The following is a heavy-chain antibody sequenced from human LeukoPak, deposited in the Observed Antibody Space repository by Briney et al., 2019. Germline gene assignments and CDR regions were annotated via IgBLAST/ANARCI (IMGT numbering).Heavy chain of an antibody. D-gene: IGHD1-26*01. CDR1: GFTLDDYA. CDR2: ISWNSGSI. CDR3: AKDSGSYPAQFDY. J-gene: IGHJ4*02. Sequence: GRSLRLSCAASGFTLDDYAMHWVRQAPGKGLEWVSGISWNSGSIGYADSVKGRFTISRDNAKNSLYLQMNSLRAEDTALYYCAKDSGSYPAQFDYWGQGTLVTVSS. V-gene: IGHV3-9*01.